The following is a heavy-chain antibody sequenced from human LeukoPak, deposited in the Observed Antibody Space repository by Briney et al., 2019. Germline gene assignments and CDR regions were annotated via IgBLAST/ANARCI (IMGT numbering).Heavy chain of an antibody. D-gene: IGHD3-10*01. CDR1: GGSFSGYY. CDR3: ARVIRYYYLDP. J-gene: IGHJ5*02. V-gene: IGHV4-34*01. Sequence: SETLSLTCAVYGGSFSGYYWSRIRQPPGKGLEWIGEINHSGSTNYNPSLKSRVTISVDRSKNQFSLKLSSVTAADTAVYYCARVIRYYYLDPWGQGTLVTVSS. CDR2: INHSGST.